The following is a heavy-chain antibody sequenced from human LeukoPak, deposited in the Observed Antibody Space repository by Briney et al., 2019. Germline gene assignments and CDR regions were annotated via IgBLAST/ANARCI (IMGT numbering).Heavy chain of an antibody. Sequence: GGPQRLPCAAPGFTFSSYWMNWARQAPGKGLEWVASINHNGNVNYYVDSVKGRFTIPRDNAKNSLYLQMRNLRAEDTAVYFCARGGGLDVWGQGATVTVSS. V-gene: IGHV3-7*03. CDR2: INHNGNVN. CDR1: GFTFSSYW. D-gene: IGHD3-16*01. CDR3: ARGGGLDV. J-gene: IGHJ6*02.